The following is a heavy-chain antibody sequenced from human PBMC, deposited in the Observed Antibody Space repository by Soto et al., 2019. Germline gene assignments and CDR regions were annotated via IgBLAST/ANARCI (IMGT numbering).Heavy chain of an antibody. Sequence: SGPTLVNPTETLTLACTVSGFSLSNPRMGVDWIRQPPGKALDWLAHIFSNDEKSYSTSLKSRLTITKDTSKNQVVLTMTNMDPVDTATYYCAHLKYYDFWSGSEFDPWGQGTLVTVSS. V-gene: IGHV2-26*01. J-gene: IGHJ5*02. D-gene: IGHD3-3*01. CDR1: GFSLSNPRMG. CDR2: IFSNDEK. CDR3: AHLKYYDFWSGSEFDP.